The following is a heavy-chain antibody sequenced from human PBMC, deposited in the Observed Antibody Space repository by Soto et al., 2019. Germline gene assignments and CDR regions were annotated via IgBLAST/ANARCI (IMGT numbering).Heavy chain of an antibody. CDR1: GGTFSSYA. CDR2: IIPIFGTA. Sequence: QVQLVQSGAEVKKPGSSVKVSCKASGGTFSSYAISWVRQAPGQGLEWMGGIIPIFGTANYAQKFQGRVTITADESTSTAYMELISLRSEDTAVYYCARDFGRSYPSPLYYFDYWGQGTLVTVSS. CDR3: ARDFGRSYPSPLYYFDY. J-gene: IGHJ4*02. D-gene: IGHD3-3*01. V-gene: IGHV1-69*12.